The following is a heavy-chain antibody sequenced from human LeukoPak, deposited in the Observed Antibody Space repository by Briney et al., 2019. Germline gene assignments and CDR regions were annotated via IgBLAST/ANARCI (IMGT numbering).Heavy chain of an antibody. Sequence: GSLRLSCAASGFTFSSYAMSWVRQAPGKGLEWVSAISGSGGSTYYADSVKGRFTISRDNSKNTLYLQMNSLRAEDTAVYYCAKDGLRLGELNYWGQGTLVTVSS. J-gene: IGHJ4*02. D-gene: IGHD3-16*01. CDR1: GFTFSSYA. V-gene: IGHV3-23*01. CDR2: ISGSGGST. CDR3: AKDGLRLGELNY.